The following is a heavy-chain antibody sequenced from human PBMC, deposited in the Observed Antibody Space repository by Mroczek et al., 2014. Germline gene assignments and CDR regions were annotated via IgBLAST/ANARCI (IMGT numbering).Heavy chain of an antibody. Sequence: QVQLVESGPGLVKPSETLSLTCTVSGGSISSYYWSWIRQPAGKGLEWIGRIYTSGSTNYNPSLKSRVTMSVDTSKNQFSLKLSSVTAADTAVYYCASGSFYQLLPTDAFDIWGQGTMVTVSS. CDR2: IYTSGST. CDR3: ASGSFYQLLPTDAFDI. V-gene: IGHV4-4*07. CDR1: GGSISSYY. J-gene: IGHJ3*02. D-gene: IGHD2-2*01.